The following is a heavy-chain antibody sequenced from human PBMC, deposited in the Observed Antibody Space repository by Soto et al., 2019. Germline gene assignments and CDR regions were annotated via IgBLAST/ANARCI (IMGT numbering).Heavy chain of an antibody. V-gene: IGHV1-46*03. CDR1: GYTFINYY. CDR3: ASGLFEYSGYGLDAFDI. Sequence: ASVKVSCKASGYTFINYYMHWVRQAPGQGLEWMGIISPSGGSTRYAQKFQGRVTMTRDTSTRTVYMELSSLRSEDTAVYYCASGLFEYSGYGLDAFDIWGQGAMVTVSS. CDR2: ISPSGGST. J-gene: IGHJ3*02. D-gene: IGHD5-12*01.